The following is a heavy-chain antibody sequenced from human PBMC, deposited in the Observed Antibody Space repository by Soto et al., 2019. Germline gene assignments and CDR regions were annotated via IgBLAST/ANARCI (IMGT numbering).Heavy chain of an antibody. CDR1: GYTFSDYY. D-gene: IGHD1-1*01. Sequence: ASVKVSCKASGYTFSDYYIHWVRQAPGQGLEWMGWINPNSGGTKYAPKFQGGVTMTRDTSITTAYMELSRLRPGDTAVYYCAREPATAKPEGVDFWGQGTLVTVSS. CDR2: INPNSGGT. J-gene: IGHJ4*02. CDR3: AREPATAKPEGVDF. V-gene: IGHV1-2*02.